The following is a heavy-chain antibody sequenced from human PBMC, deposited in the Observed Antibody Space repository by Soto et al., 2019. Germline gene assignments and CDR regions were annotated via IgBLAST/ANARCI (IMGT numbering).Heavy chain of an antibody. CDR3: TTSGGGSGWSF. V-gene: IGHV3-15*07. Sequence: EVQLVESGGGSVKPGGSLRLSCAASGLTFSNAEMTWVRQAPGKGLEWVGRIRGKGDGGATDYAAPVKYRFIILRDDSENMVYLQMNSLKTEDTAVYYCTTSGGGSGWSFWGQGTLVTVSS. CDR1: GLTFSNAE. D-gene: IGHD6-19*01. J-gene: IGHJ4*02. CDR2: IRGKGDGGAT.